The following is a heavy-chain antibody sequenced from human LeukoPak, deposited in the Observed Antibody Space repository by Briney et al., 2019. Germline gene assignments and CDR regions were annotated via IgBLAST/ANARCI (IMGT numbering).Heavy chain of an antibody. CDR1: GYTFTSYG. CDR2: ISAYNGNT. CDR3: ARVPGRGVYYYYMDV. V-gene: IGHV1-18*01. Sequence: ASVKVSCKASGYTFTSYGISWVRQAPGQGLEWMGWISAYNGNTNYAQKLQGRVTMTTDTSTSTAYMELRSLRSDDTAVYYCARVPGRGVYYYYMDVWGKGTTVTVSS. D-gene: IGHD3-10*01. J-gene: IGHJ6*03.